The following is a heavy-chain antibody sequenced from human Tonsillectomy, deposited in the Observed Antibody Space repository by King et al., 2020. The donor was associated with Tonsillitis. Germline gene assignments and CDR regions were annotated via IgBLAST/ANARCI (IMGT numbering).Heavy chain of an antibody. Sequence: LQLQESGPGLVKPSETLSLTCTVSGGSMSSSSYYWGWIRQPPGKGLEWIGSIHHSGSTYYNPSLKSRVTISVDMSKNQFSLKLSSVTAADTVVYYCGRQGQQWLGAFVEDWGQGTLVTVSS. J-gene: IGHJ4*02. D-gene: IGHD6-19*01. CDR1: GGSMSSSSYY. V-gene: IGHV4-39*01. CDR3: GRQGQQWLGAFVED. CDR2: IHHSGST.